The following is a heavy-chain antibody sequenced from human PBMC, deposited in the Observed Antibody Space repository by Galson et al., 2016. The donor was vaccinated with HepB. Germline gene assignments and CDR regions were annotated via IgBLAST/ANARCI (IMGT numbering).Heavy chain of an antibody. J-gene: IGHJ6*02. D-gene: IGHD2-2*01. Sequence: SVKVSCKASGFTFRNSAVQWVRQARGQRLEWIGWIVVGSGNTNYAQKFQERVTITRDMSTSTAYMELSSLRSEDTAVYFCAADDIEVVPVAMDPDYPYYGLDVWGQGTTVTVSS. CDR1: GFTFRNSA. CDR3: AADDIEVVPVAMDPDYPYYGLDV. CDR2: IVVGSGNT. V-gene: IGHV1-58*01.